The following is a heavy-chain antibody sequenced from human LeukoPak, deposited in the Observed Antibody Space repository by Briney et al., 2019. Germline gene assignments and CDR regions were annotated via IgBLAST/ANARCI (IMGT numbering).Heavy chain of an antibody. J-gene: IGHJ4*02. D-gene: IGHD3-22*01. V-gene: IGHV4-61*02. CDR1: GGSISSGSYY. CDR3: ARADHDRYDSSGYLGY. CDR2: IYTSGST. Sequence: RASQTLSLTCTVSGGSISSGSYYWSWIRQPAGKGLEWIGRIYTSGSTKYNTSLKSRVTISVDTSKNQFSLKLSSVTAADTAVYYCARADHDRYDSSGYLGYWGQGTLVTVSS.